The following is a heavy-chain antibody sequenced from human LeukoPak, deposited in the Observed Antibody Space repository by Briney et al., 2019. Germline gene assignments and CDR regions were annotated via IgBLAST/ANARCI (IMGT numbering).Heavy chain of an antibody. CDR2: INPSGGST. CDR3: ARDALTNYYDSSGFSAFDY. CDR1: GYTFTSYY. Sequence: PQASVKVSCKASGYTFTSYYMHWVRQAPGQGLEWMGIINPSGGSTSYAQKFQGRVTMTRDTSTSTVYMELSSLRSEDTAVYYCARDALTNYYDSSGFSAFDYWGQGTLVTVSS. V-gene: IGHV1-46*01. J-gene: IGHJ4*02. D-gene: IGHD3-22*01.